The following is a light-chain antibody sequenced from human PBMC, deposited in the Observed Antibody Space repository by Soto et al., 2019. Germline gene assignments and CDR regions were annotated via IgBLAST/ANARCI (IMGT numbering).Light chain of an antibody. CDR3: SSYAGSNNLV. J-gene: IGLJ2*01. CDR1: SSDVGDYNY. Sequence: QSALTQPPSASGSPGQSVTISCTGTSSDVGDYNYVSWYQQHPGKAPKVMIYEVRKWPSGVPDRFSGSKSGNTASLTVSGLQAEDEADYYCSSYAGSNNLVFGGGTKLTVL. V-gene: IGLV2-8*01. CDR2: EVR.